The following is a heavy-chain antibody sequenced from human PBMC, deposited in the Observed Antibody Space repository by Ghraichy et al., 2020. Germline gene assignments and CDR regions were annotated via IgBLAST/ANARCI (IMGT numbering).Heavy chain of an antibody. D-gene: IGHD3-16*01. CDR3: ARDSLGGGSLNWFDP. CDR1: GGSISSSSYY. V-gene: IGHV4-39*07. Sequence: SETLSLTCTVSGGSISSSSYYWGWIRQPPGKGLEWIGSIYYSGSTYYNPSLKSRVTISVDTSKNQFSLKLSSVTAADTAVYYCARDSLGGGSLNWFDPWGQGTLVTVSS. J-gene: IGHJ5*02. CDR2: IYYSGST.